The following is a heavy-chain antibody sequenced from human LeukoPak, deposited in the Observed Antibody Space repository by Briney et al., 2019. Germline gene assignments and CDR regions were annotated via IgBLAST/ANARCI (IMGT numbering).Heavy chain of an antibody. CDR1: GYVFTDYH. CDR2: VDPEDGET. V-gene: IGHV1-69-2*01. Sequence: GASVKVSCKASGYVFTDYHIHWVPQAPGKGLEWMGRVDPEDGETSYIERFQGRVTITADTSTDTAYMELSNLKSEDTAVYYCSTVRIVGATDYWGQGTLITVSS. D-gene: IGHD1-26*01. J-gene: IGHJ4*02. CDR3: STVRIVGATDY.